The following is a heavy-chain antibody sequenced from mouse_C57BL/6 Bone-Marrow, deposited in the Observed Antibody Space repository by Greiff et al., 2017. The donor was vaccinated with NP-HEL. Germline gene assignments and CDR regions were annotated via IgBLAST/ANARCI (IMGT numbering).Heavy chain of an antibody. CDR3: ASPPWLWYVDV. D-gene: IGHD1-2*01. Sequence: VQLQQSGPELVKPGASVKISCKASGYSFTSYYIHWVKQRPGQGLEWIGWIYPGTGNTTSNEKFKGKATLTADTSSSTAYMQLSSLTSEDSAVYYCASPPWLWYVDVWGTGTTVTVSS. V-gene: IGHV1-66*01. J-gene: IGHJ1*03. CDR2: IYPGTGNT. CDR1: GYSFTSYY.